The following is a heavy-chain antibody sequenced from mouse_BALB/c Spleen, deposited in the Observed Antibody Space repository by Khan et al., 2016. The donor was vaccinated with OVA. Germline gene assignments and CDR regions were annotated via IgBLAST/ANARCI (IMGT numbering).Heavy chain of an antibody. CDR1: GYSITSGYG. CDR3: TREARIRY. V-gene: IGHV3-2*02. J-gene: IGHJ2*01. CDR2: ISYTGST. Sequence: EVQLQESGPGLVKPSQSLSLTCTVTGYSITSGYGWNWIRQLPGNKLEWMGYISYTGSTNYNPSLKSRISITRDTSKNQFLLQLNPVTTEDTDTFSGTREARIRYWGQGTTLTVSS. D-gene: IGHD3-2*02.